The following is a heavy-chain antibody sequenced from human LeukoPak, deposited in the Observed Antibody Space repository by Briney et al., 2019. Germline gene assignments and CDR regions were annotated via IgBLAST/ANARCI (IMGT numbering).Heavy chain of an antibody. CDR2: ISSSSSYI. D-gene: IGHD4-17*01. J-gene: IGHJ6*04. Sequence: GGSLRLSCAASGFTFSSYRMNGVRQAPGKGLEWVSSISSSSSYIYYADSVKGRFTISRDNAKNSLYLQMNSLRAEDTAVYYGARATHDYGDYVDYYYYYGMDVWGKGTTVTVSS. CDR1: GFTFSSYR. CDR3: ARATHDYGDYVDYYYYYGMDV. V-gene: IGHV3-21*01.